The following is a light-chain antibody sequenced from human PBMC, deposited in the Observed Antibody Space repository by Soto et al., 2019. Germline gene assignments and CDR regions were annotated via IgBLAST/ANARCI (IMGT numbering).Light chain of an antibody. CDR1: QSVYIY. CDR2: DAS. Sequence: EIVLTQSPATLSLSPGERATLSCRASQSVYIYLAWYQQKPGQAPRLLISDASNRATGIPARFSGSGSGTDFTLTISSLEPEDFAVYYCQHRHEWPVSFGQGTRLEIK. CDR3: QHRHEWPVS. V-gene: IGKV3-11*01. J-gene: IGKJ5*01.